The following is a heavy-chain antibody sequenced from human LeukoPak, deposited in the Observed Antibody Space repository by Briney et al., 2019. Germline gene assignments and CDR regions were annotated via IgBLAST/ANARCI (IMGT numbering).Heavy chain of an antibody. CDR2: INPNSGGT. CDR1: GYTFTSYG. CDR3: ARDLSGLDY. Sequence: ASVKVSCKASGYTFTSYGISWVRQAPGQGLEWMGWINPNSGGTNYAQKFQGRVTMTRDTSISTAYMELSRLRSDDTAVYYCARDLSGLDYWGQGTLVTVSS. D-gene: IGHD1-26*01. J-gene: IGHJ4*02. V-gene: IGHV1-2*02.